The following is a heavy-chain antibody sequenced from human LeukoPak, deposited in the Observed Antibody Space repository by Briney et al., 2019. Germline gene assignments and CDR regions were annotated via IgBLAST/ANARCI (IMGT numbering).Heavy chain of an antibody. CDR2: IYYSGST. CDR3: ARLPFGAWIQLWLRDY. J-gene: IGHJ4*02. V-gene: IGHV4-59*08. Sequence: PSETLSLTCTVSGGSISSYYWSWIRQPPGKGLEWIGYIYYSGSTNYNPSLKSRVTISVDTSKNQFSLKLSSVTAADTAVYYCARLPFGAWIQLWLRDYWGQGTLVTVSS. D-gene: IGHD5-18*01. CDR1: GGSISSYY.